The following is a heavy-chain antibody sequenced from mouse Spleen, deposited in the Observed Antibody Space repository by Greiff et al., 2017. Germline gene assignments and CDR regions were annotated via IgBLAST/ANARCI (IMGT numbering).Heavy chain of an antibody. D-gene: IGHD1-1*01. CDR2: IHPNSGST. CDR1: GYTFTSYW. CDR3: AREPITTVVATGYFDY. Sequence: QVQLQQPGAELVKPGASVKLSCKASGYTFTSYWMHWVKQRPGQGLEWIGMIHPNSGSTNYNEKFKSKATLTVDKSSSTAYMQLSSLTSEDSAVYYCAREPITTVVATGYFDYWGQGTTLTVSS. J-gene: IGHJ2*01. V-gene: IGHV1-64*01.